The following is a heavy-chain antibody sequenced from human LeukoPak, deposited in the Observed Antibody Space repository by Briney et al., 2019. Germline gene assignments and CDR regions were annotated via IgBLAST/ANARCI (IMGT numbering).Heavy chain of an antibody. J-gene: IGHJ2*01. Sequence: GGSLRLSCAASGFAVSDNYMSWVRQAPGKGLEWVSLIYSDGSTYYADSVKGRFTISRDNSKNTLYLQMDSLRVEDTAMYFCTREKSVVVPSSYYYFDVWGRGTLVTVAS. V-gene: IGHV3-53*01. CDR2: IYSDGST. CDR1: GFAVSDNY. CDR3: TREKSVVVPSSYYYFDV. D-gene: IGHD3-22*01.